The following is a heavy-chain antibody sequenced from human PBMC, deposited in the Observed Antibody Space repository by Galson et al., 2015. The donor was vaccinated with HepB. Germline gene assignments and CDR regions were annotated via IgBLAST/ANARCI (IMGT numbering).Heavy chain of an antibody. CDR3: ARRYCSGGSCYPGFDY. CDR1: GYTLTELS. J-gene: IGHJ4*02. D-gene: IGHD2-15*01. V-gene: IGHV1-69*02. Sequence: SVKVSCKVSGYTLTELSMHWVRQAPGQGLEWMGRIIPILGIANYAQKFQGRATITADKSISTAYLQWSSLKASDTAMYYCARRYCSGGSCYPGFDYWGQGTLVTVSS. CDR2: IIPILGIA.